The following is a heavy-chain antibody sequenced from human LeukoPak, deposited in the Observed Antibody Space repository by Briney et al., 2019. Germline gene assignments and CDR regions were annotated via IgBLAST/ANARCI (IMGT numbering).Heavy chain of an antibody. D-gene: IGHD2-21*02. V-gene: IGHV3-23*01. CDR2: ISGSGGST. J-gene: IGHJ4*02. Sequence: GGSLRLSCVGSGYTFSSYAMSWVRQAPGKGLEWVSAISGSGGSTYYADSVKGRFTISRDNSKNTLYLQMNSLRAEDTAVYYCAKTGSPVVVVVTAIGYWGQGTLVTVSS. CDR3: AKTGSPVVVVVTAIGY. CDR1: GYTFSSYA.